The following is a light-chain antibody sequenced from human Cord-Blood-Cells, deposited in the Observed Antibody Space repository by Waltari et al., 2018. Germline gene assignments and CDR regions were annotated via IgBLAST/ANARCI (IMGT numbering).Light chain of an antibody. J-gene: IGLJ2*01. CDR2: DVS. CDR1: SSDVGGYNY. Sequence: QSALTQPASVSGSPGQSITISCTGTSSDVGGYNYVSWYQQHPGKAAKLMINDVSNRPSGVSNRFSGSKSGNTASLTISGLQAEDEADYYCSSYTSSSTLVVFGGGTKLTVL. CDR3: SSYTSSSTLVV. V-gene: IGLV2-14*01.